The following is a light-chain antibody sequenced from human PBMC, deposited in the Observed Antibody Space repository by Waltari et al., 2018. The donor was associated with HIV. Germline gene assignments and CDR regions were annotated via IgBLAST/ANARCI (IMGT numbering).Light chain of an antibody. V-gene: IGLV3-21*02. J-gene: IGLJ3*02. CDR1: NLQTKD. Sequence: SFELSQPPSVSVAPGQTATLACVGNNLQTKDVHWYRQKSGQAPVAVIHDDTDRPSGITDRISGYNSGDTATLIIRRVEVDGEADYYCQVWDTSSDWVFGGGTKLTVL. CDR3: QVWDTSSDWV. CDR2: DDT.